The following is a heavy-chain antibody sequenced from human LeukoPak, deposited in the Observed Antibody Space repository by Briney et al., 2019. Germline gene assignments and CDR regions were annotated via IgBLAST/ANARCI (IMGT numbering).Heavy chain of an antibody. D-gene: IGHD6-6*01. Sequence: PSETLSLTCTVSGDSFSSVTDYWAWIRQPPGKGLEWVASGDYSGGKYYNPSLESRVAISTDMSKSQISLKLTSVTGADTAVYYCARGPTRQYFDSWGRGTLVTVSS. J-gene: IGHJ4*02. CDR2: GDYSGGK. CDR1: GDSFSSVTDY. V-gene: IGHV4-39*07. CDR3: ARGPTRQYFDS.